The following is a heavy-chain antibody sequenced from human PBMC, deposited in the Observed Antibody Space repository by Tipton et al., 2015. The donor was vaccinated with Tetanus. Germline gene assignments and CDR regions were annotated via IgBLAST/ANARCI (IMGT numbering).Heavy chain of an antibody. J-gene: IGHJ4*02. CDR2: ISVSGTT. V-gene: IGHV3-23*01. D-gene: IGHD2-2*02. CDR3: ASPVRAHLYAFDY. Sequence: LSLTCVASGLPFSDFAMTWVRQAPGKGLDWVSTISVSGTTYNADSVKGRFTISRDNSLNTLYLQMNSLRAEDTGIYYCASPVRAHLYAFDYWGQGSLVTVSS. CDR1: GLPFSDFA.